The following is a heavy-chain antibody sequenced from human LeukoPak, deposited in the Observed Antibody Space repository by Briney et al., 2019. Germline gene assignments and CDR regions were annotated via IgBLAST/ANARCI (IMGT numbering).Heavy chain of an antibody. J-gene: IGHJ3*02. CDR2: IYYSGST. V-gene: IGHV4-59*01. D-gene: IGHD1-26*01. CDR1: GGSISSYD. CDR3: ARGRQKWGAFDI. Sequence: SETLSLTCTVSGGSISSYDWSWIRQPPGKGLEWIGYIYYSGSTNYNPSLKSRVTISVDTSKNQFSLKLSSVTAADTAVYYCARGRQKWGAFDIWGQGTMVTVSS.